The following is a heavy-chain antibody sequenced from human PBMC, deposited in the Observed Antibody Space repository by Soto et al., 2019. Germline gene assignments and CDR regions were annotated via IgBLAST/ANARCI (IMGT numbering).Heavy chain of an antibody. CDR2: ISYDGSNK. V-gene: IGHV3-30*18. CDR1: GFTFSSYG. Sequence: GGSLRLSCAASGFTFSSYGMHWVRQAPGKGLEWVAVISYDGSNKYYADSVKGRFTISRDNSKNTLYLQMNSLRAEDTAVYYCAKEDSGCFDYWGQGTLVTVSS. CDR3: AKEDSGCFDY. J-gene: IGHJ4*02. D-gene: IGHD2-8*01.